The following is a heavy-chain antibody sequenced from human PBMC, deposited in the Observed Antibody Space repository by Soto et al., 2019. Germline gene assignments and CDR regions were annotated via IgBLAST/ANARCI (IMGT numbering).Heavy chain of an antibody. CDR1: GGLIGSSNYY. CDR3: ARLARYYGLGSYHYYFDY. D-gene: IGHD3-10*01. Sequence: PSETLSLTCTVSGGLIGSSNYYWAGIRQPPGKGLEYIGSMYYSGSTYDNPSLKSRVTISVDTPKNQFSLSLSSVTAADTAVYYCARLARYYGLGSYHYYFDYWGQGALVT. V-gene: IGHV4-39*01. CDR2: MYYSGST. J-gene: IGHJ4*02.